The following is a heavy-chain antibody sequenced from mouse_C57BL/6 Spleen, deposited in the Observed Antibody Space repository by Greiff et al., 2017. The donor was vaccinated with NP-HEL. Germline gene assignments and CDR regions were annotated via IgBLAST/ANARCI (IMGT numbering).Heavy chain of an antibody. CDR1: GFNIKDYY. D-gene: IGHD2-2*01. Sequence: VQLKESGAELVKPGASVKLSCTASGFNIKDYYMHWVKQRTEQGLEWIGRIDPEDGETKYAPKFQGKATITADTSSNTAYLQLSSLTSEDTAVYCCARRSTMVTYFDYWGQGTTLTVSS. V-gene: IGHV14-2*01. J-gene: IGHJ2*01. CDR3: ARRSTMVTYFDY. CDR2: IDPEDGET.